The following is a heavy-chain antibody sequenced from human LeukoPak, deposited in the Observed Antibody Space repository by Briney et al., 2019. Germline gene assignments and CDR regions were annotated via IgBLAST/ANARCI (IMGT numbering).Heavy chain of an antibody. CDR2: IFPVFGTA. Sequence: SVKVSCKASGGTFSSYAISWVRQAPGQGLEWMGGIFPVFGTANYAQKFQGRVTITADESTSTAYMELSSLRSEDTAVYYCARDRTRVAPAGYYYYYYMDVWGKGTTVTVSS. V-gene: IGHV1-69*01. J-gene: IGHJ6*03. CDR3: ARDRTRVAPAGYYYYYYMDV. D-gene: IGHD2-2*01. CDR1: GGTFSSYA.